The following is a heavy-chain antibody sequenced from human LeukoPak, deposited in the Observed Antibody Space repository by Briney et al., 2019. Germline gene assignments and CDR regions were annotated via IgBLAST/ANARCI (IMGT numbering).Heavy chain of an antibody. CDR1: GFSFSNCS. V-gene: IGHV3-21*01. Sequence: GGSLRLSCAASGFSFSNCSMNWVRQAPGKGLEWDSSISSSSTYIYYADSLEGRFTISRDNVRNSLYLQMNSLRAEDTAVYYCAGDYEGNLAFDIWGQGTMVTVSS. CDR3: AGDYEGNLAFDI. D-gene: IGHD4-23*01. CDR2: ISSSSTYI. J-gene: IGHJ3*02.